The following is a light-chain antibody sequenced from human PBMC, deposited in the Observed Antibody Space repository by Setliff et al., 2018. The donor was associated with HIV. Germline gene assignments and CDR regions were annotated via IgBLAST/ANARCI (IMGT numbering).Light chain of an antibody. CDR3: SSYTGRSTFV. CDR1: SSDVGGYNY. Sequence: QSALTQPASVSGSPGQSITISCIGTSSDVGGYNYVSWYQEHPGKAPKLMIYDVSKRPSGVSNRFSGSKSGNTASLTISGLQAEDEADYHCSSYTGRSTFVFGTGTKVTVL. V-gene: IGLV2-14*01. CDR2: DVS. J-gene: IGLJ1*01.